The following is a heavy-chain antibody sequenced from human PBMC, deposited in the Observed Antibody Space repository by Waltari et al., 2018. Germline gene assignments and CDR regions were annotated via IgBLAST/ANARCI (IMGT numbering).Heavy chain of an antibody. V-gene: IGHV3-23*01. CDR1: GFTFSSYA. CDR2: ISGSGGST. Sequence: EVQLLESGGGLVQPGGSLRLSCGASGFTFSSYAMSWVRQAPGKGLEWVSAISGSGGSTYYADSVKGRFTISRDNSKNTLYLQMNSLRAEDTAVYYCAKAGKWELLLYLDYWGQGTLVTVSS. J-gene: IGHJ4*02. CDR3: AKAGKWELLLYLDY. D-gene: IGHD1-26*01.